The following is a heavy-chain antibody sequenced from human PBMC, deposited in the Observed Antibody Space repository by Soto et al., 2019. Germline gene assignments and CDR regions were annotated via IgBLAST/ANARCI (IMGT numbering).Heavy chain of an antibody. D-gene: IGHD6-19*01. J-gene: IGHJ4*02. CDR3: ARLDSSGWHNYFDY. V-gene: IGHV4-39*01. CDR1: GGSIISSSYY. Sequence: QLQLQESGPGLVKPSETLSLTCSVSGGSIISSSYYWGWIRQPPGKGLEWIATIYYSGSTYYNPSLKSRVTISVDTSKNQFSLKLSSVTAADTAVYYCARLDSSGWHNYFDYWGQGTLVSVSS. CDR2: IYYSGST.